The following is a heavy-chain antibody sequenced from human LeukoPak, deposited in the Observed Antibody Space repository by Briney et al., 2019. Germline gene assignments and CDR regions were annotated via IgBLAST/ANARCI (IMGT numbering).Heavy chain of an antibody. CDR2: IKQDGSEK. CDR1: GFTFSSYW. V-gene: IGHV3-7*01. CDR3: ARDGAVDDFYYYGMDV. Sequence: GGSLRLSCAASGFTFSSYWMSWVRQAPGKGLEWMANIKQDGSEKYYVDSVKGRFTISGDNAKNSLYLQMNSLRAEDTAVYYCARDGAVDDFYYYGMDVWGQGTTVTVSS. J-gene: IGHJ6*02. D-gene: IGHD3/OR15-3a*01.